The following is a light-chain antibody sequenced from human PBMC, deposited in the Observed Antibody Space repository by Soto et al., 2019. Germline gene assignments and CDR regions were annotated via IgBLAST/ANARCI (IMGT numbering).Light chain of an antibody. V-gene: IGKV3-15*01. CDR1: QSVSSN. Sequence: EIVMTQSPATLSVSPGERATLSCRASQSVSSNLAWYQQKPGQAPRLRIYGASTRATDIPARFSGSGSGTEFTLTISSLQSEDFAVYYCQQYNDWPPRTFGPGTKLDIK. J-gene: IGKJ3*01. CDR3: QQYNDWPPRT. CDR2: GAS.